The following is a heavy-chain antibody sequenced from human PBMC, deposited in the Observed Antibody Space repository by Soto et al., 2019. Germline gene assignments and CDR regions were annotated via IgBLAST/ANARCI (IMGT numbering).Heavy chain of an antibody. V-gene: IGHV1-2*04. J-gene: IGHJ6*02. CDR3: ARDPSSIAGYYYYYGMDV. D-gene: IGHD6-6*01. Sequence: GASVKVSCKASGYTFTGYYMHWVRQAPGQGLEWMGWINPNSGGTNYAQKFQGWVTMTRDTSISTAYMELSRLRSDDTAVYYCARDPSSIAGYYYYYGMDVWRQGTTVTVSS. CDR1: GYTFTGYY. CDR2: INPNSGGT.